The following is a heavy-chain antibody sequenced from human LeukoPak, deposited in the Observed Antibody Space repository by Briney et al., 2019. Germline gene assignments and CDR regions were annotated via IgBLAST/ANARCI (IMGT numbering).Heavy chain of an antibody. CDR2: IIPIFGTA. V-gene: IGHV1-69*05. J-gene: IGHJ6*03. CDR1: GYTFTSYD. D-gene: IGHD1-26*01. Sequence: SVKVSCKASGYTFTSYDINWVRQATGQGLEWMGGIIPIFGTANYAQKFQGRVTITTDESTSTAYMELSSLRSEDTAVYYCARSVGWEPRHYYYMDVWGKGTTVTVSS. CDR3: ARSVGWEPRHYYYMDV.